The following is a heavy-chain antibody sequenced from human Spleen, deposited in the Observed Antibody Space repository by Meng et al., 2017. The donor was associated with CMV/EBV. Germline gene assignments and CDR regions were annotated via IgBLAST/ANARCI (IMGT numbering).Heavy chain of an antibody. Sequence: GGSLRLSCAASGFTTSDHYMSWIRQAPGKGLEWISYISNSGSIIYYADSVKGRFTISRDNAKNSLYLQMNSLRAEDTAVYYCAKGGGYCSGTSCYTYYFDYWGQGPWSPSPQ. CDR1: GFTTSDHY. V-gene: IGHV3-11*01. J-gene: IGHJ4*02. CDR3: AKGGGYCSGTSCYTYYFDY. D-gene: IGHD2-2*02. CDR2: ISNSGSII.